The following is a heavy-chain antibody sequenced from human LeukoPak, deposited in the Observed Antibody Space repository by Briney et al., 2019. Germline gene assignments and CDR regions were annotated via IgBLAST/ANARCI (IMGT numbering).Heavy chain of an antibody. CDR2: IYYSGST. CDR1: GGSISSYY. Sequence: PSETLSLTCTVSGGSISSYYWSWIRQPPGKGLEWIGYIYYSGSTNYNPSLKSRVTISVDTSKNQFSLKLSSVTAADTAVYYCARDSPDSHDAFDIWGQGTMVTVSS. D-gene: IGHD2-15*01. CDR3: ARDSPDSHDAFDI. J-gene: IGHJ3*02. V-gene: IGHV4-59*12.